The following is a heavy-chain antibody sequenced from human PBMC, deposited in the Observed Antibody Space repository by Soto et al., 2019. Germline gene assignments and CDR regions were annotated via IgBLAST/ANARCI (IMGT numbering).Heavy chain of an antibody. J-gene: IGHJ4*02. CDR3: AGCSSTSCYRAYYFDY. CDR2: IIPILGIA. V-gene: IGHV1-69*02. D-gene: IGHD2-2*01. Sequence: ASVKVSCKASGSTFSSYTISWVRQAPGQGLEWMGRIIPILGIANYAQKFQGRVTITADKSTSTAYMELSSLRSEDTAVYYCAGCSSTSCYRAYYFDYWGQGTLVTVSS. CDR1: GSTFSSYT.